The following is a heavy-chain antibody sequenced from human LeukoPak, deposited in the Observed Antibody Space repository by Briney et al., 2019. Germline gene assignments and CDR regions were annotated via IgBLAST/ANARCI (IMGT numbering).Heavy chain of an antibody. V-gene: IGHV4-31*03. CDR3: ARDGSGSDYADYYFDY. CDR1: GGSISSGGYY. CDR2: IYYSGST. D-gene: IGHD4-17*01. J-gene: IGHJ4*02. Sequence: SETLSLTCTVSGGSISSGGYYWSWIRQHPGKGLEWIGYIYYSGSTYYNPSLKSRVTISVDTSKNQFSLKLSSVTAADTAVYYCARDGSGSDYADYYFDYWGQGTLVTVSS.